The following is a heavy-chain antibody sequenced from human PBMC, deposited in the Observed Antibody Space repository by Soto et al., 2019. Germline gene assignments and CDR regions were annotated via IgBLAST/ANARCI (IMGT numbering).Heavy chain of an antibody. CDR1: GYSSSNYY. Sequence: QVQVVQSGAEVKEPGASVKVSCKASGYSSSNYYTHWVRQAPGQGLEWMGIVNPSGETTNYAQRFQGRVALTRDTSTNTDYMDLSRLTSDDTAIYFCASVTTIWSNWGQGTLVTVSS. J-gene: IGHJ4*02. D-gene: IGHD2-21*02. CDR3: ASVTTIWSN. V-gene: IGHV1-46*01. CDR2: VNPSGETT.